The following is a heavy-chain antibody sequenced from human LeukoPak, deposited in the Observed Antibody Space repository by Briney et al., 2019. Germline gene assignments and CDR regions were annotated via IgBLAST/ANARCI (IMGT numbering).Heavy chain of an antibody. CDR1: GGSFSGYY. V-gene: IGHV4-34*01. D-gene: IGHD2-2*01. Sequence: PSETLSLTCAVYGGSFSGYYWSWIRRPPGKGLEWIGEINHSGSTNYNPSLKSRVTISVDTSKNQFSLKLSSVTAADTAVYYCARVFVVVPAAYNWFDPWGQGTLVTVSS. CDR2: INHSGST. CDR3: ARVFVVVPAAYNWFDP. J-gene: IGHJ5*02.